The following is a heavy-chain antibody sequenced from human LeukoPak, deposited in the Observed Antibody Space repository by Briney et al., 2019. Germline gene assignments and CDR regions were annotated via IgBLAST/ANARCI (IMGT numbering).Heavy chain of an antibody. Sequence: PGGSLRLSCAASGFTFSSYWMSWVRPAPGKGLEWVANIKQDGREKYYVDSVKGRFTISRDNVKNSLYLQMNSLRAEDTAVYYCARDAIVVVPAAMWYYYYYMDVWGKGTTVTVSS. D-gene: IGHD2-2*01. V-gene: IGHV3-7*01. J-gene: IGHJ6*03. CDR2: IKQDGREK. CDR3: ARDAIVVVPAAMWYYYYYMDV. CDR1: GFTFSSYW.